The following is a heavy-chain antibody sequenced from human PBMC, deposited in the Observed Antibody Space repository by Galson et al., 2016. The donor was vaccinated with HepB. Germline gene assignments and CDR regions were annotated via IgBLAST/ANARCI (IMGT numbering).Heavy chain of an antibody. D-gene: IGHD1-26*01. CDR3: ATVPGWESGIYDH. CDR2: IYYVGRA. V-gene: IGHV4-39*02. J-gene: IGHJ4*02. CDR1: GGSISSGAYY. Sequence: SETLSLTCTVSGGSISSGAYYWSWIRQHPGKGLEWIGSIYYVGRAYYRSSLKSRLTISLDPAKNHISLNLTSVTAADTAVYYCATVPGWESGIYDHWGQGTLVSVSS.